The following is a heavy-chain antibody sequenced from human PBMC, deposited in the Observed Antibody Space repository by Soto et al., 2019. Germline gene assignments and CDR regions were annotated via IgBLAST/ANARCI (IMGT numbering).Heavy chain of an antibody. D-gene: IGHD3-16*01. Sequence: EVQLVESGGGLVQPGRSLRLSCAASGFTFDDYAMHWVRQAPGKGLEWVSGISWNSGSIGYADSVKGRFTISRDNAKNSLYLQMNSLRAEDTALYYCAKGDYADYYYYMAVWGKGTTVTVSS. CDR1: GFTFDDYA. J-gene: IGHJ6*03. CDR2: ISWNSGSI. V-gene: IGHV3-9*01. CDR3: AKGDYADYYYYMAV.